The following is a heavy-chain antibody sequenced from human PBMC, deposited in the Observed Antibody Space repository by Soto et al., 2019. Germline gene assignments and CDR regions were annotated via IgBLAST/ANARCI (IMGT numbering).Heavy chain of an antibody. CDR3: SRDQNPYDSSGYYYVPDAFDI. J-gene: IGHJ3*02. CDR2: ISSSSSYI. Sequence: RGSLRLSCAASGFTFSSYSMNWVRQAPGKGLEWVSSISSSSSYIYYADSVKGRFTISRDNAKNSLYLQMNSLRAEDTAVYYCSRDQNPYDSSGYYYVPDAFDIWGQGTMVTVSS. V-gene: IGHV3-21*01. D-gene: IGHD3-22*01. CDR1: GFTFSSYS.